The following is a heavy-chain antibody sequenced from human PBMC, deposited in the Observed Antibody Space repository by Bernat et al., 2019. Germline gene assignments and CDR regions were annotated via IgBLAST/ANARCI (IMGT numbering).Heavy chain of an antibody. CDR2: IWYDGSNK. V-gene: IGHV3-33*01. Sequence: QVQLVESGGGVVQPGRSLRLSCAASGFTFSSYGMHWVRQAPGKGLEWVAGIWYDGSNKYYADSVKGRFTISRDNSKNTLYLQMNSLRAEDTAVYYCARGGYYDSSPWRYYYYYGMDVWGQGTTVTVSS. CDR1: GFTFSSYG. J-gene: IGHJ6*02. D-gene: IGHD3-22*01. CDR3: ARGGYYDSSPWRYYYYYGMDV.